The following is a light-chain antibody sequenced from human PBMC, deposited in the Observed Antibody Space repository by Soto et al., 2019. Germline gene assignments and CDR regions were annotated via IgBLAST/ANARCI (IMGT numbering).Light chain of an antibody. CDR3: QQYNSYSRT. CDR2: DAS. V-gene: IGKV1-5*01. Sequence: DIQMTQSPSTLSASVGDRVTITCRASQSIGNWLAWYQQKPGKAPKLLIYDASTLESGVPSRFSGSGSGTEFTLTISSLQSDDFATYYCQQYNSYSRTFGQGTKVEIK. CDR1: QSIGNW. J-gene: IGKJ1*01.